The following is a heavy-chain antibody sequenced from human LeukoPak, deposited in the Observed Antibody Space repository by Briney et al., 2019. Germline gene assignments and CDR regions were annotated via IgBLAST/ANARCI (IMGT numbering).Heavy chain of an antibody. CDR3: AREAAVWAFDI. Sequence: PSQTLSLTCAVSGGSISSGGYSWRWIRQPPGTGLEWVGYIYYSGSTYYNPSLKSRVTISVDTSKNQFSLKLSSVTAADTAVYYCAREAAVWAFDIWGQGTMVTVSS. D-gene: IGHD6-13*01. CDR1: GGSISSGGYS. J-gene: IGHJ3*02. CDR2: IYYSGST. V-gene: IGHV4-30-4*07.